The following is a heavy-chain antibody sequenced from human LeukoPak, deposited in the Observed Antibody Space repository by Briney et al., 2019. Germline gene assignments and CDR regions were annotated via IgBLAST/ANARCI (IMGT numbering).Heavy chain of an antibody. V-gene: IGHV3-48*04. CDR2: ISSSSSTI. D-gene: IGHD2-2*01. J-gene: IGHJ6*03. CDR3: ARDVKGYCSSTSCSTGYYYYMDV. Sequence: PGGSLRLSCAASGFTFSSYSMNWVRQAPGKGLEWVSYISSSSSTIYYADSVKGRFTISRDNAKNSLYLQMNSLRAEDTAAYYCARDVKGYCSSTSCSTGYYYYMDVWGKGTTVTVSS. CDR1: GFTFSSYS.